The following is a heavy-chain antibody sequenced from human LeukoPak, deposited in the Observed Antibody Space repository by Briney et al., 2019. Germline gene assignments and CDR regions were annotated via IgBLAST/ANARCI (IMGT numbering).Heavy chain of an antibody. CDR2: ISSSSSYI. D-gene: IGHD6-6*01. J-gene: IGHJ5*02. V-gene: IGHV3-21*01. CDR1: GFTFSSHT. Sequence: GGSLRLSCAASGFTFSSHTMNWVRQAPGKGLEWVSSISSSSSYIYYADSVKGRFTISRDNAKNSLYLQMNSLRAEDTAVYYCARSDLYSSSWMPFDPWGQGTLVTVSS. CDR3: ARSDLYSSSWMPFDP.